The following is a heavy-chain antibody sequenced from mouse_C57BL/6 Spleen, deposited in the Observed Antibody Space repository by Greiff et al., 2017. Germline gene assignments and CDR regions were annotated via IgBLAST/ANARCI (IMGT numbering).Heavy chain of an antibody. CDR2: IDPNSGGT. D-gene: IGHD2-5*01. CDR1: GYTFTSYW. V-gene: IGHV1-72*01. CDR3: ARESNWKGDFDY. Sequence: VQLQQPGAELVKPGASVKLSCKASGYTFTSYWMHWVKQRPGRGLEWIGRIDPNSGGTKYNEKFKSKATLTVDKPSSTAYMQLSSLTSGDSAVYYCARESNWKGDFDYWGKGTTLTVSS. J-gene: IGHJ2*01.